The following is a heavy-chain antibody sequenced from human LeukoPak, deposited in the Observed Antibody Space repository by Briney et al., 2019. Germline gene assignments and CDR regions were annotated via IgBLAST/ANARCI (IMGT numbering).Heavy chain of an antibody. D-gene: IGHD3-3*02. Sequence: GDSLKISCQSSGHSFASYWIGWVRQMPGQGLEWMGIIYPGDSDTKYSPSFEGQVTLSVDKSITTAYLQWTSLKASDTAMYYCARLAGNNWLDPWGQGTLVTVSS. CDR3: ARLAGNNWLDP. CDR2: IYPGDSDT. CDR1: GHSFASYW. J-gene: IGHJ5*02. V-gene: IGHV5-51*01.